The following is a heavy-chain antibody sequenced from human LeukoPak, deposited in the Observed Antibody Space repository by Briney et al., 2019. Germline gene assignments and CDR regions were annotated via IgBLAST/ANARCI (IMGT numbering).Heavy chain of an antibody. J-gene: IGHJ5*01. V-gene: IGHV1-8*02. CDR1: GYTFTSYD. CDR2: MNPNSGNT. Sequence: ASVKVSCKPSGYTFTSYDINWVRQATGQGLEWMGWMNPNSGNTDYAQKFQGRVTMTRNTSINTAYMELSSLRYEDTAVYYCARAGQRRGNWFDSWGQGTLVTVSS. CDR3: ARAGQRRGNWFDS. D-gene: IGHD3-10*01.